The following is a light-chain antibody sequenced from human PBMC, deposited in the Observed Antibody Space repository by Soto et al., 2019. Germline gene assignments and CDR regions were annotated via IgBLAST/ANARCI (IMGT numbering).Light chain of an antibody. J-gene: IGKJ5*01. V-gene: IGKV3-20*01. CDR3: QQYGSSQIT. CDR1: QSVSSSY. CDR2: GAS. Sequence: EVVLTQSPGTLSLSPGERATLSCRASQSVSSSYLAWYQQKPGQAPRLLIFGASGRATGIPDRFSGSGSGTDFTLTISRLEPEDFAVYYCQQYGSSQITFGQGTRLVIK.